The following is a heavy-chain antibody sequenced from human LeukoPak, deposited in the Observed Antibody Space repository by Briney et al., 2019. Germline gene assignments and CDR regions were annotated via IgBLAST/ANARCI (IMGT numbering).Heavy chain of an antibody. Sequence: PSXXLSLTCAVYGGSFSGYYWSWIRQPPGKGLEWIGEINHSGSTNYNPSLKSRVTISVDTSKNQFSLKLSSVTAADTAVYYCARTYYDFWSGYYYFDYWGQGTLVTVSS. CDR1: GGSFSGYY. D-gene: IGHD3-3*01. V-gene: IGHV4-34*01. J-gene: IGHJ4*02. CDR3: ARTYYDFWSGYYYFDY. CDR2: INHSGST.